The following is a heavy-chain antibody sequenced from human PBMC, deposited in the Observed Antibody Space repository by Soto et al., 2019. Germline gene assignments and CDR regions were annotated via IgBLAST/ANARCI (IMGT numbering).Heavy chain of an antibody. J-gene: IGHJ3*01. CDR3: ATWHEREHAYDV. D-gene: IGHD1-1*01. Sequence: DVQLVESGGGLIQPGASLRLSCAAFGLTISGKKYVAWVRQAPAKGLEWVSGLYDVDGSFYADSVRGRFTTSSDSSKTSVYLQMNDLRPDDTAVYYCATWHEREHAYDVWGQGTTVTVSS. CDR1: GLTISGKKY. V-gene: IGHV3-53*01. CDR2: LYDVDGS.